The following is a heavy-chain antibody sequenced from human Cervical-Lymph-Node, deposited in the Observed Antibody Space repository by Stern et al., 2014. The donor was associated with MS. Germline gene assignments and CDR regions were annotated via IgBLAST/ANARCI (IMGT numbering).Heavy chain of an antibody. CDR1: GFTFSIHS. Sequence: VQLVESGGDLVQPGGSLRLSCAASGFTFSIHSMNWVRQAPGKGLEWVSYIRSRSRTIYYADSVNGRFTIARDNAKNSLYLQMNSLRDEDTGMYYCARHKYYYDSSAYDPWGQGTLVTVSS. J-gene: IGHJ5*02. V-gene: IGHV3-48*02. D-gene: IGHD3-22*01. CDR3: ARHKYYYDSSAYDP. CDR2: IRSRSRTI.